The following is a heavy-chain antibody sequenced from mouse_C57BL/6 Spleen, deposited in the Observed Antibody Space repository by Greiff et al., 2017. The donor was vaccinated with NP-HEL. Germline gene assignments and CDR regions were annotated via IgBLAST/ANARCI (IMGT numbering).Heavy chain of an antibody. V-gene: IGHV2-2*01. D-gene: IGHD1-1*01. CDR3: ARPITTVVATSAMDY. Sequence: QVQLKESGPGLVQPSQSLSITCTVSGFSLTSYGVHWVRQSPGKGLEWLGVIWSGGSTDYNAAFISRLSISKDNSKSQVFFKMNSLQADDTAIYYCARPITTVVATSAMDYWGQGTSVTVSS. J-gene: IGHJ4*01. CDR1: GFSLTSYG. CDR2: IWSGGST.